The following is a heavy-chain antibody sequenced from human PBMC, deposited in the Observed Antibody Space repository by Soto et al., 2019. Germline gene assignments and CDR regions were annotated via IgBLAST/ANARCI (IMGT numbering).Heavy chain of an antibody. J-gene: IGHJ6*03. CDR3: ARQGVTTYPAYYYYYYMDV. CDR2: IYPGDSDT. Sequence: GESLKISCKGSGYSFTSYWIGWVRQMPGKGLEWMGIIYPGDSDTRYSPSFQGQVTTSADKSISTAYLQWSSLKASDTAMYYCARQGVTTYPAYYYYYYMDVWGKGTTVTVSS. V-gene: IGHV5-51*01. CDR1: GYSFTSYW. D-gene: IGHD4-17*01.